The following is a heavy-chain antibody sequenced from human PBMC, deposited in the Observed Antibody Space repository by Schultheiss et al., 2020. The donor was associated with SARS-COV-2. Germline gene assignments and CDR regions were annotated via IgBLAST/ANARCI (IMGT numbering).Heavy chain of an antibody. J-gene: IGHJ4*02. CDR3: ANDLLAGATAYKVGY. V-gene: IGHV3-23*01. Sequence: GGSLRLSCAASGFTVSSNYMSWVRQAPGKGLEWVSAISGSGGSTYYADSVKGRFTISRDNAKNSLYLQMNSLRAEDTAVYYCANDLLAGATAYKVGYWGQGTLVTVSS. D-gene: IGHD1-26*01. CDR1: GFTVSSNY. CDR2: ISGSGGST.